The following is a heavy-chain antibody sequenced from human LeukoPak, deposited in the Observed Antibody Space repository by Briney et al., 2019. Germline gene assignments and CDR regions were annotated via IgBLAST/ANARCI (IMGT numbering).Heavy chain of an antibody. D-gene: IGHD6-19*01. Sequence: PSETLSLTCTVSGYSISSGYFWGWIRPPPGKGLESIGTISYSGSTYYNPSLKSRVTISVDTSKNQFSLKLTSVTAADTAVYYCARVVYSSPFYFDYWGQGTLVTVSS. J-gene: IGHJ4*02. CDR1: GYSISSGYF. V-gene: IGHV4-38-2*02. CDR2: ISYSGST. CDR3: ARVVYSSPFYFDY.